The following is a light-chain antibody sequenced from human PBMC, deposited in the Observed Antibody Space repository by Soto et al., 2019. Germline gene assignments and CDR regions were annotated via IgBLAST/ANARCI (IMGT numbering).Light chain of an antibody. CDR2: EGS. CDR1: SSDVGSYNL. CDR3: CSYAGSSTWV. V-gene: IGLV2-23*01. J-gene: IGLJ3*02. Sequence: QSALTQPASVSGAPGQSITISCTGTSSDVGSYNLVSWYQQHPGKAPKLMIYEGSKRPSGVSNRFSGSKSGNTASLTISGLPAEDEADYCCCSYAGSSTWVFGGGTKITVL.